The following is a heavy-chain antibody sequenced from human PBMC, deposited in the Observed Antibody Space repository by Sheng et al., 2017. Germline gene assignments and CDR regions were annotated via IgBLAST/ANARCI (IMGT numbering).Heavy chain of an antibody. CDR2: IYHSGST. V-gene: IGHV4-38-2*01. CDR1: GYSISSGYY. Sequence: QVQLQESGPGLVKPSETLSLTCAVSGYSISSGYYWGWIRQPPGKGLEWIGSIYHSGSTYYNPSLKSRVTISVDTSKNQFSLKLSSVTAADTAVYYCASPLLDDYGDYGGAFDIWGQGTNGHRLF. CDR3: ASPLLDDYGDYGGAFDI. D-gene: IGHD4-17*01. J-gene: IGHJ3*02.